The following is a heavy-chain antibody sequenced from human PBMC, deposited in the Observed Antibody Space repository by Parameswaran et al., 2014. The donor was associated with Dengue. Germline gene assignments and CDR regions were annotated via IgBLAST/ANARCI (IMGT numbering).Heavy chain of an antibody. Sequence: WIRQPPGKGLEWVAIVWSDGTHKYYVDSVKGRFTISRDNSKNTLFLQVDSLRVEDTGVYYCAKNGGSGSKSYFESWGQGTLVTVSS. D-gene: IGHD3-10*01. CDR2: VWSDGTHK. J-gene: IGHJ4*02. V-gene: IGHV3-33*06. CDR3: AKNGGSGSKSYFES.